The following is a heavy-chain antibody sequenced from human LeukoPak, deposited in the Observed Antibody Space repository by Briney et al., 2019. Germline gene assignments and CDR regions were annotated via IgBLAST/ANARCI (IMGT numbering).Heavy chain of an antibody. CDR1: GGSISSYY. V-gene: IGHV4-59*01. CDR2: IYYSGST. D-gene: IGHD5-18*01. Sequence: SETLSLTCTVSGGSISSYYWSWIRQPPGEGLEWIGYIYYSGSTNYNPSLKSRVTISVDTSKNQFSLKLSSVTAADTAVYYCARVGDYSYGNYWGQGTLVTVSS. J-gene: IGHJ4*02. CDR3: ARVGDYSYGNY.